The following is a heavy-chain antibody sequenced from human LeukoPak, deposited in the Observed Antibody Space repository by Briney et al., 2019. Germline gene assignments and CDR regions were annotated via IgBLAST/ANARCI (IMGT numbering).Heavy chain of an antibody. Sequence: GGSLRLSCEASGFNFNYYLMSGLRLAPGKGAEWVANIKDDGSEEYYVDSVKGRFTIVRDNAYNSLYLQMNSLRVEDTAIYFCARFTRRYSGDYWGQGTLVSVSS. V-gene: IGHV3-7*03. J-gene: IGHJ4*02. CDR1: GFNFNYYL. D-gene: IGHD1-26*01. CDR2: IKDDGSEE. CDR3: ARFTRRYSGDY.